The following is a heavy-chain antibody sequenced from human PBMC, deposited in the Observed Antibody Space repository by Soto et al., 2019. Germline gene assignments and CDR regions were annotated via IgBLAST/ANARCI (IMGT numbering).Heavy chain of an antibody. D-gene: IGHD2-2*01. CDR3: AREGSSTSCQFDS. Sequence: PSETLSLTCAVYGGSFSGYYWSWIRQPPGKGLEWIGEINHSGSTNYNPSLKSRVTISVDTSKNQFSLKLSSVTAADTAVYYCAREGSSTSCQFDSWGPGTLVTVSS. CDR2: INHSGST. CDR1: GGSFSGYY. J-gene: IGHJ4*02. V-gene: IGHV4-34*01.